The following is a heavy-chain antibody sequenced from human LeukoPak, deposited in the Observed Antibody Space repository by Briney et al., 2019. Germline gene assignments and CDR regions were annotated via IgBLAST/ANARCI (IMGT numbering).Heavy chain of an antibody. J-gene: IGHJ4*02. D-gene: IGHD6-19*01. Sequence: GGSLRLSCAASGFTFSSYAMHWVRQAPGKGLEWVAVISYDGSNKYYADSVKGRFTISRDNSKNTLYLQMNSLRAEDTAVYYCARHSSGRPYYFDYWGQGTLVTVSS. V-gene: IGHV3-30*04. CDR3: ARHSSGRPYYFDY. CDR2: ISYDGSNK. CDR1: GFTFSSYA.